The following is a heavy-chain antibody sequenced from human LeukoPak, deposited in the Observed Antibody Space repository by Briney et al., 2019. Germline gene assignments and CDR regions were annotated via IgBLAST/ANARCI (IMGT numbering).Heavy chain of an antibody. CDR3: ASSTNPYYYYMDV. CDR2: IIPIFGTA. D-gene: IGHD2-2*01. J-gene: IGHJ6*03. CDR1: GGTFSSYA. V-gene: IGHV1-69*13. Sequence: GASVKVSCKASGGTFSSYAISWVRQAPGQGLEWMGGIIPIFGTANYAQKFQGRVTITADESTSTAYMELSSLRSEDTAVYYCASSTNPYYYYMDVWGKGTTVTVSS.